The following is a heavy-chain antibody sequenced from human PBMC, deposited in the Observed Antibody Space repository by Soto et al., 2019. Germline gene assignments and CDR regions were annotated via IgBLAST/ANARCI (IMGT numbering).Heavy chain of an antibody. V-gene: IGHV1-2*02. CDR2: IDPDSGDT. Sequence: ASVMVSCKASGYTFTGYYLHWVRQAPGQGPEWVGKIDPDSGDTDQSQKFQGRVTLTRDTAIDTAYMELTRLTLDDTAIYYCARGPLEWGQGTLVTVSS. J-gene: IGHJ4*02. CDR1: GYTFTGYY. CDR3: ARGPLE.